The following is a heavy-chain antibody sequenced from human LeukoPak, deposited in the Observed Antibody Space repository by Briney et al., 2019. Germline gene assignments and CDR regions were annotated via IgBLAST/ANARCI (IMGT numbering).Heavy chain of an antibody. J-gene: IGHJ4*02. CDR1: GFTFEDYG. CDR3: ARDLGVRGTQFLLIY. Sequence: GGSLRLSCAASGFTFEDYGMTWVRQAPGKGLEWISGINWNGGITGYADSVKGRFTISRDNAKNSLYLQMNSLRDEDSALYYCARDLGVRGTQFLLIYWGQGTLVTVSS. D-gene: IGHD3-10*01. CDR2: INWNGGIT. V-gene: IGHV3-20*04.